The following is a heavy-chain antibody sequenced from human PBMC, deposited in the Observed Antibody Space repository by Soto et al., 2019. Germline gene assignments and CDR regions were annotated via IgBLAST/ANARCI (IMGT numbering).Heavy chain of an antibody. V-gene: IGHV3-74*01. Sequence: RLSCAASGFTFSSYWMHWVRQAPGKGLVWVSRINSDGSSTSYADSVKGRFTISRDNAKNTLYLQMNSLRAEDTAVYYCARDRGCSSTSCYLNWFDPWGQGTLVTVSS. D-gene: IGHD2-2*01. CDR3: ARDRGCSSTSCYLNWFDP. CDR2: INSDGSST. CDR1: GFTFSSYW. J-gene: IGHJ5*02.